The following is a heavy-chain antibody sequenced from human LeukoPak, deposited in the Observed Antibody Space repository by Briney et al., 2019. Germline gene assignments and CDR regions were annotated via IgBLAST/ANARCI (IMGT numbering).Heavy chain of an antibody. CDR1: GFTFSSYA. J-gene: IGHJ6*02. V-gene: IGHV3-23*01. CDR2: ISGSGGST. D-gene: IGHD6-19*01. CDR3: AGPYSSGWYGGYYYGMDV. Sequence: PGGSLRLSCAASGFTFSSYAMSWVRQAPGKGLEWVSAISGSGGSTYYADSVKGRFTISRANSKNTLYLQMNSLRAEDTAVYYCAGPYSSGWYGGYYYGMDVWGQGTTVTVSS.